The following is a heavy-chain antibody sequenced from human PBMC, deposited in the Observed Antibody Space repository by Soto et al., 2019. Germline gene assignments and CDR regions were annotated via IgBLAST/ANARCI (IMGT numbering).Heavy chain of an antibody. D-gene: IGHD2-2*01. CDR2: ISAYNGNT. CDR3: ARAPMLVVPAAMIPGPGAFDI. CDR1: GYTFTSYG. Sequence: QVQLVQSGAEVKKPGASVKVSCKASGYTFTSYGISWVRQAPGQGLEWMGWISAYNGNTNYAQKLQGRVTMTTDTSTSTAYTELRSLRSDDTALYYCARAPMLVVPAAMIPGPGAFDIWGQGTMVTVSS. V-gene: IGHV1-18*01. J-gene: IGHJ3*02.